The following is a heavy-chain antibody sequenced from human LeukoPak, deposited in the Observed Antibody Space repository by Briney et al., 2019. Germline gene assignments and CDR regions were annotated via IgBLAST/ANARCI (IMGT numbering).Heavy chain of an antibody. V-gene: IGHV3-23*01. CDR3: AKGQRLGITMIVVVITTPTYFDY. Sequence: GGSLRLSCAASGFTFSSYAMSWVRQAPGKGLEWVSAISGSDGSTYYADSVKGRFTISRDNSKNTLYLQMNSLRAEDTAVYYCAKGQRLGITMIVVVITTPTYFDYWGQGTLVTVSS. D-gene: IGHD3-22*01. CDR2: ISGSDGST. CDR1: GFTFSSYA. J-gene: IGHJ4*02.